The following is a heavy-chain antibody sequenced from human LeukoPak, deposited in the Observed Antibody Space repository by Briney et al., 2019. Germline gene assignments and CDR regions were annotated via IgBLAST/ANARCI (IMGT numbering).Heavy chain of an antibody. Sequence: ASVKVSCKASGYTFTSYYMHWVRQAPGQGLEWMGIINPSGGSASYAQKFQGRVTITADKSTSTAYMELSSLRSEDTAVYYCARLFYGDRQGLDDAFDIWGQGTMVTVSS. CDR2: INPSGGSA. D-gene: IGHD4-17*01. CDR1: GYTFTSYY. V-gene: IGHV1-46*01. J-gene: IGHJ3*02. CDR3: ARLFYGDRQGLDDAFDI.